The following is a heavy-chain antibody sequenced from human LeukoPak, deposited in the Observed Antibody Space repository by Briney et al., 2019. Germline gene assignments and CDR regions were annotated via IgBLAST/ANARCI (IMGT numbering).Heavy chain of an antibody. J-gene: IGHJ4*02. D-gene: IGHD1-7*01. CDR2: IWYDGRNE. CDR1: GFTFSRYG. V-gene: IGHV3-33*06. CDR3: AKVRAYNWNYVDYFDY. Sequence: GRSLRLSCAASGFTFSRYGMHWVRQAPGKGLEWVAVIWYDGRNEYYADSVKGRFTISRDNSKSTLYLQMNSLRAEDTGVYYCAKVRAYNWNYVDYFDYWGQGTLVTVSS.